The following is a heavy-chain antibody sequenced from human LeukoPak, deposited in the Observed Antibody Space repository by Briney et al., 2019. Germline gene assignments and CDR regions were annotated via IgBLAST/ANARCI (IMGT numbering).Heavy chain of an antibody. D-gene: IGHD1-26*01. CDR2: INPSSGAT. CDR1: GYTFTSYY. J-gene: IGHJ6*02. V-gene: IGHV1-46*01. CDR3: ARATNFYYYYGMDV. Sequence: GASVKVSCKTSGYTFTSYYIHWVRQAPGQGLEWMGIINPSSGATNYAQKFQGRVTMTRDTSTNTVYMELSSQRSEDTAVYYCARATNFYYYYGMDVWGQGTTVTVSS.